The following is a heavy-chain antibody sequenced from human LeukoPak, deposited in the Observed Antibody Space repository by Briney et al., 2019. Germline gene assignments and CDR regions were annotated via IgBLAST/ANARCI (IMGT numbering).Heavy chain of an antibody. CDR2: LGRSGENR. CDR1: GFTLSTEA. J-gene: IGHJ6*02. D-gene: IGHD2-2*01. CDR3: VKDRPCETCMPMDA. Sequence: GGSLRLSCAAPGFTLSTEAMYWVRQAPGKGLEWVSGLGRSGENRYYATSVRGRFSISRDNSKDTVYLQMNSLRAEDTAIYYCVKDRPCETCMPMDAWGQGTTVTVSS. V-gene: IGHV3-23*01.